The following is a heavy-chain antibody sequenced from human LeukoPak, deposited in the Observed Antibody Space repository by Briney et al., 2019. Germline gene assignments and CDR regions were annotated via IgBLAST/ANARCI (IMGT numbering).Heavy chain of an antibody. Sequence: SETLSLTCTVSGASIRSADFHWSWIRQPPGKGLEWIGYIYYSGTTYYSPSLKSRVTISVDTSKNRFSLKMKSVTATDTAVYYCASLMAAGGSFDYWGQGSRVTVPS. J-gene: IGHJ4*02. V-gene: IGHV4-30-4*01. CDR3: ASLMAAGGSFDY. CDR2: IYYSGTT. CDR1: GASIRSADFH. D-gene: IGHD2-15*01.